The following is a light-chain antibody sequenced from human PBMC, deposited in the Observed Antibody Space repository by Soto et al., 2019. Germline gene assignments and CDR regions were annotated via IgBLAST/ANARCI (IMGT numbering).Light chain of an antibody. CDR2: AAS. CDR3: HQYGTSPQT. J-gene: IGKJ1*01. Sequence: IVLTQSPGTLSLSPGEIATLSCRASQSVTSSYLAWYQQKPGQAPRLLIYAASSRASAIPDRFSGSGSGTDFTLTISRLEPEDFAVYYCHQYGTSPQTFGQGTKVEIK. V-gene: IGKV3-20*01. CDR1: QSVTSSY.